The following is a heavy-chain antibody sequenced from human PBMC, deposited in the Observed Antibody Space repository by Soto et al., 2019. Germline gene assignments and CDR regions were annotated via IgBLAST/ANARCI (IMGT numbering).Heavy chain of an antibody. V-gene: IGHV4-59*06. D-gene: IGHD3-10*01. CDR2: IYYSGST. Sequence: QVQLVQSGAEVKKPGSSVKVSCKASGGTFSSYTISWVRQAPGQGLEWIGYIYYSGSTYYNPSLKSRVTISVDTSKNQFSLKLSSVTAADTAVYYCAREVATRGITMVRGAHDAFDIWGQGTMVTVSS. CDR3: AREVATRGITMVRGAHDAFDI. CDR1: GGTFSSYTI. J-gene: IGHJ3*02.